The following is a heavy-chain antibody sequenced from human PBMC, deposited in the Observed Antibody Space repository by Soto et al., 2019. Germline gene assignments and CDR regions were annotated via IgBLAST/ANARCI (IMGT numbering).Heavy chain of an antibody. V-gene: IGHV3-9*01. CDR1: GFTFDDYA. J-gene: IGHJ4*02. CDR2: ISWNSGTI. Sequence: PGGSLRLSCAASGFTFDDYAMHWVRQAPGKGLEWVSGISWNSGTIGYADSVKGRFTISRDNAKNSLYLQMNNLGAEDTALYYCAKGGVLVAAAIVYWGQGTLVTVSS. CDR3: AKGGVLVAAAIVY. D-gene: IGHD2-2*01.